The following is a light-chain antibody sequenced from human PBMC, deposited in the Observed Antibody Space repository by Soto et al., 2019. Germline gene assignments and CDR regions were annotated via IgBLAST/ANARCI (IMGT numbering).Light chain of an antibody. J-gene: IGKJ3*01. Sequence: DIVLTQSPGTLSLSPGERATLSCMSRQSVGGTYLPWYRQRPGQTPRLLIYGASTRATGIPDRFSGSGSGTAFPLTISRLEPEDLAVYYCHQYGSSQFTFGPGTQVAIK. CDR1: QSVGGTY. CDR2: GAS. CDR3: HQYGSSQFT. V-gene: IGKV3-20*01.